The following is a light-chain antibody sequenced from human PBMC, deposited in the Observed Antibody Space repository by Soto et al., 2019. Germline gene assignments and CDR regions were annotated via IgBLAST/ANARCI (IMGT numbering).Light chain of an antibody. CDR1: SCNIGADYD. J-gene: IGLJ2*01. CDR3: QSHDSSLSAHVV. Sequence: QSVLTQPPSVSGAPGQRVTISCTGSSCNIGADYDVQWYQQVPGTAPKLLIYGNTNRPSGVPDRFSGSISGTSASLAISGLQAEDEADYYCQSHDSSLSAHVVFGGGTQLTVL. V-gene: IGLV1-40*01. CDR2: GNT.